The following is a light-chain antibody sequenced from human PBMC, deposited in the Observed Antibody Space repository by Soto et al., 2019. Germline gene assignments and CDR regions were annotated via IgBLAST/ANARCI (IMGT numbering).Light chain of an antibody. CDR2: AAS. Sequence: DIQMTHSPSSPSASVGDRATITFRASQTPSTSLAWYQQKPGKAPKLLIYAASSLQSGVPSRFRGSESGTDFTLTISSLQPEDFGPYYCQQVTNYPPTFGEGTKVDIK. CDR3: QQVTNYPPT. J-gene: IGKJ4*01. V-gene: IGKV1-9*01. CDR1: QTPSTS.